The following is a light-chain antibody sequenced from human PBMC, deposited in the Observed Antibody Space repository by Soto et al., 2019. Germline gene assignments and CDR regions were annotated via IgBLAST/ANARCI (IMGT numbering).Light chain of an antibody. CDR2: LAS. CDR3: MQALQSIT. CDR1: QSLLHSNGYNY. Sequence: EIVMNQSPLSLPVTPGEPASISCRSSQSLLHSNGYNYLDWYLQKPGQSPQLLIYLASNRASGVPDRFSGSGSGTDFTLKLSRVEAEDVGVYYCMQALQSITFGQGTRLEIK. J-gene: IGKJ5*01. V-gene: IGKV2-28*01.